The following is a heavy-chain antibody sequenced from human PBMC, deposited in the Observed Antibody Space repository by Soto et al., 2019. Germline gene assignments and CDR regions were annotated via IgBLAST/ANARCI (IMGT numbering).Heavy chain of an antibody. Sequence: QVQLVQSGAEVKKPGSSVKVSCKASGGTFGSYAISWVRQSPGQGLEWMGGIIPIPGTANYAQKFQARVTIAADESTSTAYMELSSLRSEDTAVYYCSRSQGSSTSLEIYYYYYYGMDVWGQGTTVTGSS. CDR3: SRSQGSSTSLEIYYYYYYGMDV. D-gene: IGHD2-2*01. J-gene: IGHJ6*02. V-gene: IGHV1-69*01. CDR2: IIPIPGTA. CDR1: GGTFGSYA.